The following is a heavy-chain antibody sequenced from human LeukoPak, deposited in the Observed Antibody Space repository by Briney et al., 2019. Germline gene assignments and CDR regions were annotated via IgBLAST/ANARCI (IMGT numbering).Heavy chain of an antibody. CDR1: GFTFDDYG. Sequence: GGSLRLSCAASGFTFDDYGMSWVRQAPGKGLEWVSGINWNGGSTGYADSVEGRFTISRDNAKNSLYLQMNSLRAEDTALYYCARGTTYYSDSSGCPMDVWGKGTTVTVSS. D-gene: IGHD3-22*01. CDR2: INWNGGST. J-gene: IGHJ6*04. CDR3: ARGTTYYSDSSGCPMDV. V-gene: IGHV3-20*04.